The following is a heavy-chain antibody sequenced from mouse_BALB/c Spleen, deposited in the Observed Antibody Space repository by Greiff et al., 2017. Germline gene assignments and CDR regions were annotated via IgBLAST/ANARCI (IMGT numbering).Heavy chain of an antibody. V-gene: IGHV1-87*01. CDR1: GYTFTSYW. Sequence: VKLQESGAELARPGASVKLSCKASGYTFTSYWMQWVKQRPGQGLEWIGAIYPGDGDTRYTQKFKGKATLTADKSSSSAYMQLSSLASEDSAVYYCARGRNLDYWGQGTTLTVSS. D-gene: IGHD3-3*01. CDR3: ARGRNLDY. CDR2: IYPGDGDT. J-gene: IGHJ2*01.